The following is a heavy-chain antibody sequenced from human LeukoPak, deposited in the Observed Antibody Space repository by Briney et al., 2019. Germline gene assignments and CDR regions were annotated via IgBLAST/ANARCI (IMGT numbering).Heavy chain of an antibody. D-gene: IGHD4-23*01. V-gene: IGHV3-7*01. CDR3: ARWTTVVTRWNRYFDY. Sequence: GGSLRLSCAASGFTFSDYYMSWIRQAPGKGLEWVANIKQDGSEKYYVDSVKGRFTISRDNAKNSLYLQMNSLRAEDTAVYYCARWTTVVTRWNRYFDYWGQGTLVTVSS. CDR2: IKQDGSEK. J-gene: IGHJ4*02. CDR1: GFTFSDYY.